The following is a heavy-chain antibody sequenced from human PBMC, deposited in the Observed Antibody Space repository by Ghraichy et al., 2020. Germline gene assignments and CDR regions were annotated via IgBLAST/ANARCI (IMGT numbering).Heavy chain of an antibody. CDR2: ISSDGNHK. J-gene: IGHJ4*02. CDR1: GFTFTTYS. CDR3: ATVGSSWSIFDF. V-gene: IGHV3-30-3*01. Sequence: GESLNISCAASGFTFTTYSMHWVRQAPGKGLEWVAIISSDGNHKYYADSVKGRFTISRDNSKNTLYLQMNSLRGDDTAVYYCATVGSSWSIFDFWGQGTLVTVSS. D-gene: IGHD6-13*01.